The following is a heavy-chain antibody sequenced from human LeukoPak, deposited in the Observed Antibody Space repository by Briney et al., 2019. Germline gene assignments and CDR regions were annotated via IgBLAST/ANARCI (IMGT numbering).Heavy chain of an antibody. D-gene: IGHD3-22*01. CDR1: GGTFSSYA. Sequence: SVKVSCKASGGTFSSYAISWVRQAPGQGLEWMGRIIPIFGTANYAQKFHGRVTITTAKSKSTAYMELSSMRSEDTAVYYCARKDHDSSGYYYYYWGQGTLVTVSS. CDR2: IIPIFGTA. CDR3: ARKDHDSSGYYYYY. J-gene: IGHJ4*02. V-gene: IGHV1-69*05.